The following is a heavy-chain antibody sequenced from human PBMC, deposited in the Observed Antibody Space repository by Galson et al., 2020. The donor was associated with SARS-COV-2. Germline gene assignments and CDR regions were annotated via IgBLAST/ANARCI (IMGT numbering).Heavy chain of an antibody. CDR3: ARGQQTELLTPFDF. Sequence: PSETLSLTCAVSGGSVSSGAFSWSWFRQPPGKGLEWIGYIYDSAHTYYNPSLKSRVSISVDRSKNQFSLNLRSVTAADTAVYYCARGQQTELLTPFDFWGQGTLVTVSS. CDR2: IYDSAHT. D-gene: IGHD1-26*01. J-gene: IGHJ4*02. CDR1: GGSVSSGAFS. V-gene: IGHV4-30-2*01.